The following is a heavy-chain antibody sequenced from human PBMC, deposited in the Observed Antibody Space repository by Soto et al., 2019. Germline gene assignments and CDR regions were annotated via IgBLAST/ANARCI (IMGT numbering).Heavy chain of an antibody. D-gene: IGHD5-18*01. V-gene: IGHV4-34*01. CDR1: GGSFSGDY. Sequence: LETLSPACAVYGGSFSGDYWSWIRPPTGTGLEWSGVSNHGGRTKYNTSLKSRVAISEDKAKNQSSLKLSSVTGAATAVPYCLTGRGYSYCYSYSYYGMDFWGQGTTVTVSS. CDR3: LTGRGYSYCYSYSYYGMDF. J-gene: IGHJ6*02. CDR2: SNHGGRT.